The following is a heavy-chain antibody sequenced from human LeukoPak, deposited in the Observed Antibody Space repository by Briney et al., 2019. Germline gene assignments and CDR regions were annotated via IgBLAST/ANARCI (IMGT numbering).Heavy chain of an antibody. Sequence: GASVKVSCKASGGTFSSYAISWVRQAPGQGLEWMGGIIPIFGTANYAQKFQGRVTITADESTSTAYMELSSLRFEDTAVYYCARKRIITGTTFYFDYWGQGTLVTVSS. V-gene: IGHV1-69*13. CDR2: IIPIFGTA. CDR1: GGTFSSYA. D-gene: IGHD1-20*01. J-gene: IGHJ4*02. CDR3: ARKRIITGTTFYFDY.